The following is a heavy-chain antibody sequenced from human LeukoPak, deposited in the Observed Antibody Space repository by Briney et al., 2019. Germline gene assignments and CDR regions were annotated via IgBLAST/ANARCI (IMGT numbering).Heavy chain of an antibody. CDR1: GGSFSGYY. CDR3: ARGARIAARPPFDY. CDR2: INHSGST. V-gene: IGHV4-34*01. J-gene: IGHJ4*02. Sequence: PSETLSLTYAVYGGSFSGYYWSWLRQPPGKGREWVEEINHSGSTNYNPSLKSRVTISVDTSKNQFSLKLSSVPAADTGVYYCARGARIAARPPFDYGGQGTLVTVSS. D-gene: IGHD6-6*01.